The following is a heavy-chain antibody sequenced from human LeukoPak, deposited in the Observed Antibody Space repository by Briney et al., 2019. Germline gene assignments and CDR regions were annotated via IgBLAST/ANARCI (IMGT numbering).Heavy chain of an antibody. J-gene: IGHJ4*02. CDR1: GGSISSSSYY. V-gene: IGHV4-39*01. Sequence: PSETLSLTCTVSGGSISSSSYYWGWIRQPPGKGLEWIGSIYYSGSTYYNPSLKSRVTISVDTSKNQFSLKLSSVTAADTAVYYCARLPDYYDSSGYLDYWGQGTLVTVSS. D-gene: IGHD3-22*01. CDR2: IYYSGST. CDR3: ARLPDYYDSSGYLDY.